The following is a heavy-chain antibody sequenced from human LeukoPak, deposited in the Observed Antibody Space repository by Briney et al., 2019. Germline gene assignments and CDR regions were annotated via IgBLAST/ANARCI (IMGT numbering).Heavy chain of an antibody. Sequence: ASVKVSCKASGYTFTSYGISWVRQAPGQGLEWMGWISAYNGNTNYAQKLQGRVTMTTDTSTSTAYMELRSLRSDDTAVYYCARQVTTVTTYYYYYYYYMDVWGKGTTVTVSS. D-gene: IGHD4-17*01. CDR2: ISAYNGNT. V-gene: IGHV1-18*01. CDR1: GYTFTSYG. J-gene: IGHJ6*03. CDR3: ARQVTTVTTYYYYYYYYMDV.